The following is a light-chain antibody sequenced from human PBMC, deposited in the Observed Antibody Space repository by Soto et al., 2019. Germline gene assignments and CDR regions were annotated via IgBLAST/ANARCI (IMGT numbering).Light chain of an antibody. CDR3: SSYTNTSPLYV. CDR1: SSDIGFYNY. CDR2: EVA. J-gene: IGLJ1*01. V-gene: IGLV2-14*01. Sequence: QSALTQPASVSGSPGQSITISCTGTSSDIGFYNYVSWYQQHPGNAPRLIIFEVAKRPSGVSSRFSGSKSGNTASLTISGLQAEDEADYPCSSYTNTSPLYVFGTGTKLTVL.